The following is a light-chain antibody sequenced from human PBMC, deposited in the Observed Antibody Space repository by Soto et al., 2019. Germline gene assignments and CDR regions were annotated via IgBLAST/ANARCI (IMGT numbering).Light chain of an antibody. CDR1: QSIGSTY. CDR3: QQYAYSPMSSPMYT. V-gene: IGKV3-20*01. Sequence: EIVLTQSPGTLSLSPGESATLSCRASQSIGSTYVAWYQHKPGQTPRLLIVGSSTRATGIPDRFSGSGSGTDFTLTSSRLEPEDFAVYYCQQYAYSPMSSPMYTFGQGTKLEIK. J-gene: IGKJ2*01. CDR2: GSS.